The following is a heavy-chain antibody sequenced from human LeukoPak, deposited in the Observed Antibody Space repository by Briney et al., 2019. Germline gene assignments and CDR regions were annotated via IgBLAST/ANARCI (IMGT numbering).Heavy chain of an antibody. V-gene: IGHV4-59*01. CDR2: IYYSGST. J-gene: IGHJ5*02. CDR1: GGSISSYY. D-gene: IGHD5-12*01. CDR3: ARDDSGYDSGWFDP. Sequence: SETLSLTCTVSGGSISSYYWSWIRQPPGKGLEWIGYIYYSGSTNYNPSLKSRVTISVGTSKNQFSLKLSSVTAADTAVYYCARDDSGYDSGWFDPWGQGTLVTVSS.